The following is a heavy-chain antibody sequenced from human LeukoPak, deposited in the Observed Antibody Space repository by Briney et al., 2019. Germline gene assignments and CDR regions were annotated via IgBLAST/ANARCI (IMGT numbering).Heavy chain of an antibody. CDR1: GFTFNGYS. D-gene: IGHD4-17*01. V-gene: IGHV3-21*01. Sequence: GGSLRLSCTASGFTFNGYSMNWVRQAPGKGLEWVSSISTSSSYIYYADSVKGRFTISRNNPKNSLYLQMSSLRAEDTAVYYCARNRGDPSYFDDWGQGTLVTVSS. CDR2: ISTSSSYI. CDR3: ARNRGDPSYFDD. J-gene: IGHJ4*02.